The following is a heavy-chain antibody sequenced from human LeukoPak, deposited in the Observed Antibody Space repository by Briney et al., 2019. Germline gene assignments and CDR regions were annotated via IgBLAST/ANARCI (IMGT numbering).Heavy chain of an antibody. J-gene: IGHJ4*02. Sequence: GASVKVSCKASGYTFTSYYMHWVRQAPGQGLEWMGWISPNSGGSKYAQKFQGRVTMTRDTSISTAYMELSGLRSDDTAVYYCARAVVGSYFDYWGQGTLVTVSS. D-gene: IGHD1-26*01. CDR1: GYTFTSYY. CDR2: ISPNSGGS. V-gene: IGHV1-2*02. CDR3: ARAVVGSYFDY.